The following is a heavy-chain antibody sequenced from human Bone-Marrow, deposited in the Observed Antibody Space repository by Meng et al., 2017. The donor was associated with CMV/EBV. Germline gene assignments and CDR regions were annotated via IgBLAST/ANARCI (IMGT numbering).Heavy chain of an antibody. CDR1: GYTFTSYG. Sequence: ASVKVSCKASGYTFTSYGISWVRQAPGQGLEWMGWISAYNGNTNYAQKLQGRVTMTTDTSTSTAYMELRSLRSEDTAVYYCARGRGGTVPTIYYCDFWGQGTLVTVSS. D-gene: IGHD5-12*01. V-gene: IGHV1-18*01. J-gene: IGHJ4*02. CDR2: ISAYNGNT. CDR3: ARGRGGTVPTIYYCDF.